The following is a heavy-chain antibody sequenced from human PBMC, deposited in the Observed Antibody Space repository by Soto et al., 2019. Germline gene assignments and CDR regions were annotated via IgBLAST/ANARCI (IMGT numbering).Heavy chain of an antibody. J-gene: IGHJ5*02. D-gene: IGHD6-13*01. V-gene: IGHV4-39*01. CDR1: GGSISSSSYY. Sequence: SETLSLTCTVSGGSISSSSYYWGWIRQPPGKGLEWIGSIYYSGTTSYNPSLKSRVTISVDTSKNQFSLKLSSVTAADTAVYYCAGVSFAYSSTWNVDPWGQGTLVTVSS. CDR3: AGVSFAYSSTWNVDP. CDR2: IYYSGTT.